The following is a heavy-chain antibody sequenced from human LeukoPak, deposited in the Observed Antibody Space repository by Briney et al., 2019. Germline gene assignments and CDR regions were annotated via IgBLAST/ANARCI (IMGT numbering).Heavy chain of an antibody. CDR2: INHSGST. Sequence: SETLSLTCTVSGGSISSYYWSWIRQPPGKGLEWIGEINHSGSTNYNPSLKSRVTISVDTSKNQFSLKLSSVTAADTAVYYCARRGFNRPQVRGVIITGWFDPWGQGTLVTVSS. J-gene: IGHJ5*02. D-gene: IGHD3-10*01. V-gene: IGHV4-34*01. CDR1: GGSISSYY. CDR3: ARRGFNRPQVRGVIITGWFDP.